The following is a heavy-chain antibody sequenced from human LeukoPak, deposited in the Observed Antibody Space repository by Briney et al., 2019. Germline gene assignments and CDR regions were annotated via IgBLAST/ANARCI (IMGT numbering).Heavy chain of an antibody. V-gene: IGHV4-39*01. CDR3: ARHVYCSSTSCYWGAFDI. CDR2: IYYSGST. Sequence: SETLSLTCTVSGGSISSSSYYWGWIRQPPGKGLEWIGSIYYSGSTYYNPSLKSRVTISVDTSKNQFSLKLSSVTAADTAVYYCARHVYCSSTSCYWGAFDIWGQGTMVTVSS. J-gene: IGHJ3*02. D-gene: IGHD2-2*01. CDR1: GGSISSSSYY.